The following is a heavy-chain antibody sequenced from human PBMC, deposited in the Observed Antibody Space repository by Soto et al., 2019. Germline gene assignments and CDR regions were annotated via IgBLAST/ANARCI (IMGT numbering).Heavy chain of an antibody. V-gene: IGHV3-64*01. D-gene: IGHD6-19*01. J-gene: IGHJ4*02. CDR3: ARQWLDAYYFDY. CDR1: GFTFSSYA. CDR2: ISSNGGST. Sequence: EVQLVESGGGLVQPGGSLRLSCAASGFTFSSYAMHWVRQAPGKGLEYVSAISSNGGSTYYANSVKGIFTISRDNSKNTLYLQMGSLRAEDMAVYYCARQWLDAYYFDYWGQGTLVTVSS.